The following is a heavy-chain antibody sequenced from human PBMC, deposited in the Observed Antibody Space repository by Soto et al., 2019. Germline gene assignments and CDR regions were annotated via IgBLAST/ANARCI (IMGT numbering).Heavy chain of an antibody. Sequence: SETLSLTCTVSGGSISSSSYYWGWIRQPPGKGLERIGSIYYSGSTYYNPSPESRVTISVDTSKNQCSLKLSSVTAADTAVYYCARPYYDFWSGSPWGYSYYYGMSGCRQGTTVTVSS. V-gene: IGHV4-39*01. CDR1: GGSISSSSYY. CDR3: ARPYYDFWSGSPWGYSYYYGMSG. D-gene: IGHD3-3*01. CDR2: IYYSGST. J-gene: IGHJ6*02.